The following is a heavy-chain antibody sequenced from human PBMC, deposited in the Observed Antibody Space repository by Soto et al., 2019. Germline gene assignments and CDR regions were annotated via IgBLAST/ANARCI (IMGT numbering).Heavy chain of an antibody. V-gene: IGHV1-3*01. CDR1: GYTFTSYA. CDR2: INGGNGDT. CDR3: VRGDSGYLWFNEY. J-gene: IGHJ4*02. D-gene: IGHD3-22*01. Sequence: QVELVQSGAEMRKPGASVMVSCKAYGYTFTSYAMNWVRQAPGQRLEWMGWINGGNGDTKYSQRFQDRVTITRDTSANTVYMELSSLTSEDTAIYYCVRGDSGYLWFNEYWGQGTLVTVSS.